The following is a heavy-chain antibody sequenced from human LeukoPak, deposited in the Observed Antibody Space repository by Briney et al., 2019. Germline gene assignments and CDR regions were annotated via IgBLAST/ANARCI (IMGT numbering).Heavy chain of an antibody. V-gene: IGHV3-30-3*01. J-gene: IGHJ3*02. CDR3: ARYYYDSSGYSMGYDAFDI. CDR1: GFTFSSYA. Sequence: GRSLRLSCAASGFTFSSYAMHWVRQAPGKGLEWVAVISYDGSNKYYADSVKGRFTISRDNSKNTLYLQMSSLRAEDTAVYYCARYYYDSSGYSMGYDAFDIWGQGTMVTVSS. D-gene: IGHD3-22*01. CDR2: ISYDGSNK.